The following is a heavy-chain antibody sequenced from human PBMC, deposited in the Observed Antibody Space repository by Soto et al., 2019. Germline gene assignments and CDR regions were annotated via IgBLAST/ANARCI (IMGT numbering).Heavy chain of an antibody. Sequence: EVQLVESGGGLVRPGGSLRLSCAASGFTFSSNLMHWVRRVPGRGLVWVSRINPDGSITDYVDSVKGRFTISRDNAKNTLSLKMSSLRVDDTAVYYCARDGEGFWGQGTLVAVSS. CDR2: INPDGSIT. CDR1: GFTFSSNL. CDR3: ARDGEGF. D-gene: IGHD2-21*01. V-gene: IGHV3-74*01. J-gene: IGHJ4*02.